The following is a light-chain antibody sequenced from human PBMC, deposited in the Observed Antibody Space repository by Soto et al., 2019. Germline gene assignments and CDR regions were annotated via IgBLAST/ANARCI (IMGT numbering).Light chain of an antibody. CDR1: QGISNS. V-gene: IGKV1-27*01. Sequence: DIQMTQSPSSLSAFVGDRVTITCRASQGISNSLAWYQQKPGKVPSLLIYGASTLQSGVPSRFSGSASGTDFTLTISSLQPEDVATYSCQKYATVPATFGGGTKVEIK. J-gene: IGKJ4*01. CDR2: GAS. CDR3: QKYATVPAT.